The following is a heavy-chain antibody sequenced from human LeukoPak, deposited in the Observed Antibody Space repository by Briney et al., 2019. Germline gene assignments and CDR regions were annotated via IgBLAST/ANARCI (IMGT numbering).Heavy chain of an antibody. CDR2: INPSSGRT. Sequence: ASVKVSCKASGYTFTSYYMNWVRQAPGQGLEWMGIINPSSGRTTYAQKFQGSVTMTRDTSTSTVYMELTSLRSEDTAVFYCARGGLPARSWFDPWGQGTLVTVSS. J-gene: IGHJ5*02. CDR3: ARGGLPARSWFDP. CDR1: GYTFTSYY. V-gene: IGHV1-46*01. D-gene: IGHD3/OR15-3a*01.